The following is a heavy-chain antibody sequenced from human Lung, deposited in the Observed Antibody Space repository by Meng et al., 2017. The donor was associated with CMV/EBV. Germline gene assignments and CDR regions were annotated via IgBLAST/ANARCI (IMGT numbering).Heavy chain of an antibody. D-gene: IGHD2-2*02. CDR3: AREGYCSSTSCYTSRYYYYYGMDV. V-gene: IGHV1-18*01. CDR2: ISAYNGNT. J-gene: IGHJ6*02. CDR1: GYTFTSYG. Sequence: ASVKVSCKASGYTFTSYGISWVRQAPGQGLEWMGWISAYNGNTNYAQKLQGRVTMTTDPSTSTAYMELRSLRSDDTAVYYCAREGYCSSTSCYTSRYYYYYGMDVXGQGXTVTVSS.